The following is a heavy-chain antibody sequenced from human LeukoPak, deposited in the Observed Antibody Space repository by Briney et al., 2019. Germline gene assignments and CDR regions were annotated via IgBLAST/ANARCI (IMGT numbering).Heavy chain of an antibody. CDR3: ARVWDY. Sequence: RRSLRLSCAASGFTFSSYAMHWVRQAPGKGLEWVAVISYDGSNKYYADSVKGRFTISRDNSKNTLYLQMNSLRAEDTAVYYCARVWDYWGQGTLVTVSS. V-gene: IGHV3-30*01. D-gene: IGHD3-16*01. CDR1: GFTFSSYA. J-gene: IGHJ4*02. CDR2: ISYDGSNK.